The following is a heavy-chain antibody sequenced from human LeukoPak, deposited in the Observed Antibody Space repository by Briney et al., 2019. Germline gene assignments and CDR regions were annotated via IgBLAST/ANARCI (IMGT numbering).Heavy chain of an antibody. J-gene: IGHJ5*02. CDR1: GGTFSSYA. CDR2: IIPIFGTA. D-gene: IGHD2-15*01. CDR3: ARGGGYCSGGSCYWGRNWFDP. Sequence: SVKVSCKASGGTFSSYAISWVRQAPGQGLEWMGGIIPIFGTANYAQKFQGRVTITADESTSTAYMELSSPRSEDTAVYYCARGGGYCSGGSCYWGRNWFDPWGQGTLVAVSS. V-gene: IGHV1-69*01.